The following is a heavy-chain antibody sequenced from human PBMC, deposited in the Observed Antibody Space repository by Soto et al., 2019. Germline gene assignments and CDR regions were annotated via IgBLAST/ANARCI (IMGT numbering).Heavy chain of an antibody. V-gene: IGHV3-23*01. CDR3: AKVRDYIWGSYRRDAFDI. D-gene: IGHD3-16*02. CDR1: GFTFRSYA. Sequence: GGSLRLSCAASGFTFRSYAMSWVRQAPGKGLEWVSAISGSGGSTYYADSVKGRFTISRDNSKNTLYLQMNSLRAEDTAVYYCAKVRDYIWGSYRRDAFDIWGQGTMVTVSS. J-gene: IGHJ3*02. CDR2: ISGSGGST.